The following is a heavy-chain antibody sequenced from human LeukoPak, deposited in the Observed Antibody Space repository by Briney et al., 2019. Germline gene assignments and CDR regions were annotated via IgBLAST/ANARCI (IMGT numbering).Heavy chain of an antibody. D-gene: IGHD6-13*01. CDR3: ARTPQVYSSSWYYAFDI. CDR2: IYPGDSDT. J-gene: IGHJ3*02. V-gene: IGHV5-51*01. Sequence: GESLKFSCKGSGYSFTSYWIGWVRQMPGKGLEWMGIIYPGDSDTRYSPSFQGQVTISADKSISTAYLQWSSLKASDTAMYYCARTPQVYSSSWYYAFDIWGQGTMVTVSS. CDR1: GYSFTSYW.